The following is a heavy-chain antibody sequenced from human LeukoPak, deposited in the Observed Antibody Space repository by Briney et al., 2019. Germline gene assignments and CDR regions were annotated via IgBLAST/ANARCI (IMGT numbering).Heavy chain of an antibody. D-gene: IGHD3-22*01. Sequence: ASVKVSCKASGYTFTSYGISWVRQAPGQGLEWMGWISAYNGNTNYAQKLQGRVTMTTDTSTSTAYMELRSLRSDDTAVYYCARVRQTYYYDSSGYPTVDYWGQGTLVTVSS. J-gene: IGHJ4*02. CDR3: ARVRQTYYYDSSGYPTVDY. CDR1: GYTFTSYG. V-gene: IGHV1-18*01. CDR2: ISAYNGNT.